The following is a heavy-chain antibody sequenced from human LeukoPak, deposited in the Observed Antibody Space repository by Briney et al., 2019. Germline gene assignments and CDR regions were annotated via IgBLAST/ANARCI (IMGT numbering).Heavy chain of an antibody. D-gene: IGHD5-18*01. V-gene: IGHV3-74*01. CDR2: INSDGSST. Sequence: GGSLRLSCAASGFTFSSYWMHWVRQAPGKGLVWVSRINSDGSSTSYADSVKGRFTISRENSKNTIHLQMNGLRPDDTAIYYCAREVEYSISSLYFDYWGQGALVTVSS. J-gene: IGHJ4*02. CDR3: AREVEYSISSLYFDY. CDR1: GFTFSSYW.